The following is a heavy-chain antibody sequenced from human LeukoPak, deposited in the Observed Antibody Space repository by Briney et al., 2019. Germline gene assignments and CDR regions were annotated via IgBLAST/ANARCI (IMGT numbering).Heavy chain of an antibody. J-gene: IGHJ3*02. Sequence: PQASVTVSCKASGYTFTSYGISWVRQAPGQGLEWMGWISAYNGNTNYAQKLQGRVTMTTDTSTSTAYMELRSLRSDDTAVYYCARHDSFLDAFDIWGQGTMVTVSS. CDR3: ARHDSFLDAFDI. CDR1: GYTFTSYG. CDR2: ISAYNGNT. D-gene: IGHD2-15*01. V-gene: IGHV1-18*01.